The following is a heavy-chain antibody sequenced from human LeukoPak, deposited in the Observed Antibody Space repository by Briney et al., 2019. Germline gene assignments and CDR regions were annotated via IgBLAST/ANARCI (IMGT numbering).Heavy chain of an antibody. CDR2: IYYSGST. CDR3: ASSQVARNAFDI. D-gene: IGHD5-12*01. CDR1: GGSISSYY. V-gene: IGHV4-59*01. Sequence: SETLSLTCPVSGGSISSYYWSWIRQPPGKGLEWIGYIYYSGSTNYNPSLKSRVTISVDTSKNQFSLKLSSVTAADTAVYYCASSQVARNAFDIWGQGTMVTVSS. J-gene: IGHJ3*02.